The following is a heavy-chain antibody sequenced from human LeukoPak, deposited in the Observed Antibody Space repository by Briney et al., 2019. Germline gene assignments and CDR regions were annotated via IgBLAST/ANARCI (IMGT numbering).Heavy chain of an antibody. CDR1: GYTFTSYD. CDR3: ARSRQWLGRGLD. CDR2: MNPNSGNT. J-gene: IGHJ4*02. Sequence: ASVKVSCKASGYTFTSYDINWVRQATGQGLEWMGWMNPNSGNTGYAQKFQGRVTMTRNTSISTAYMELSSLRSEDTAVYYCARSRQWLGRGLDWGQGTLVTVSS. D-gene: IGHD6-19*01. V-gene: IGHV1-8*01.